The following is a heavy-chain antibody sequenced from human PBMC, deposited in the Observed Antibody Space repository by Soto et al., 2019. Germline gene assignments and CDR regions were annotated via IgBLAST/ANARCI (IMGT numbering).Heavy chain of an antibody. Sequence: QITLKESGPTLVKPTQTLTLTCTFSGFSLTTRGVGVGWIRQPPGKALEWLALIYWDDDEGYSPSLKSRLTITKDTSNNQVVLTMPNMDPVDTATYYCAHRPRGYSYHFAYWGQGTLVTVSS. J-gene: IGHJ4*02. CDR1: GFSLTTRGVG. D-gene: IGHD5-18*01. V-gene: IGHV2-5*02. CDR3: AHRPRGYSYHFAY. CDR2: IYWDDDE.